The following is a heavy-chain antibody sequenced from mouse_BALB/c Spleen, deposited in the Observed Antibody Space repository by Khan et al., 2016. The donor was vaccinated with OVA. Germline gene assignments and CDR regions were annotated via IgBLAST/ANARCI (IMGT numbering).Heavy chain of an antibody. CDR1: GDSITTGY. D-gene: IGHD2-14*01. J-gene: IGHJ3*01. CDR3: ARSTDRYAFVY. V-gene: IGHV3-8*02. Sequence: EVQLQESGPSLVKPSQTLSLTCSVTGDSITTGYWNWIRKFPGNKLEYMGYIIYTGYTYYNPSLKSRISITRHTSNNKYYLQLNSVTDEDTATYXCARSTDRYAFVYWGQGTLVTVSA. CDR2: IIYTGYT.